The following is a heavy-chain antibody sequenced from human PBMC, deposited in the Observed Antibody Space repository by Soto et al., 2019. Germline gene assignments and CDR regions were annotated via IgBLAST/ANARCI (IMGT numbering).Heavy chain of an antibody. Sequence: QITLKESGPTLVKPTQTLTLTCTFSGFSLSTSGVGVGWIRQPPGKALERLALSYWDDAKRYNPSLKSRLTISKDNSKNQVVLTMTNMDPVDTATYYCAHSVSDYYVSSGYTGWFYPWGQGTLVTVSS. J-gene: IGHJ5*02. V-gene: IGHV2-5*02. CDR2: SYWDDAK. D-gene: IGHD3-22*01. CDR1: GFSLSTSGVG. CDR3: AHSVSDYYVSSGYTGWFYP.